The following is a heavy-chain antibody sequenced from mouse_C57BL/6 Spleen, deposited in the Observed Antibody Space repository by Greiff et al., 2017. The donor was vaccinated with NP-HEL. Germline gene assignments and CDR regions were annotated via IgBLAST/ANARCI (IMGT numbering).Heavy chain of an antibody. CDR3: AREAIYYGNLDAMDY. CDR2: IYPGSGST. V-gene: IGHV1-55*01. Sequence: QVQLQQPGAELVKPGASVKMSCKASGYTFTSYWITWVKQRPGHGLEWIGDIYPGSGSTNYNEKFKSKATLTVDTSSSTAYMQLSSLTSEDSAVYYCAREAIYYGNLDAMDYWGQGTSVTVSS. J-gene: IGHJ4*01. CDR1: GYTFTSYW. D-gene: IGHD2-1*01.